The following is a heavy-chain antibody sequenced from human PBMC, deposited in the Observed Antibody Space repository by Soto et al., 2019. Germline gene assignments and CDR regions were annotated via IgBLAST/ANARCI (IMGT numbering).Heavy chain of an antibody. CDR1: GFTFSNAW. CDR2: IKSKTDGGTT. J-gene: IGHJ6*02. CDR3: ARVQGRRYGSGSYQGMDV. D-gene: IGHD3-10*01. Sequence: AGGSLRLSCAASGFTFSNAWMSWVRQAPGKGLEWVGRIKSKTDGGTTDYAAPVKGRFTISRDDSKNTLYLQMNSLRVEDTAVYYCARVQGRRYGSGSYQGMDVWGQGTTVTVSS. V-gene: IGHV3-15*01.